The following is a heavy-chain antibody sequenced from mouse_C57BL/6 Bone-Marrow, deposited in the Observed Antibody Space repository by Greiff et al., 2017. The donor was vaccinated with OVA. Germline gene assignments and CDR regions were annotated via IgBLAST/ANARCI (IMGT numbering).Heavy chain of an antibody. CDR1: GFTFSSYA. Sequence: EVQRVESGGGLVKPGGSLKLSCAASGFTFSSYAMSWVRQTPEKRLEWVATISDGGSYTYYPDNVKGRFTISRDNAKNNLYLQMSHLKSEDTAVYYCAREGWDVYFDVWGTGTTVTVSS. CDR2: ISDGGSYT. CDR3: AREGWDVYFDV. V-gene: IGHV5-4*01. D-gene: IGHD4-1*01. J-gene: IGHJ1*03.